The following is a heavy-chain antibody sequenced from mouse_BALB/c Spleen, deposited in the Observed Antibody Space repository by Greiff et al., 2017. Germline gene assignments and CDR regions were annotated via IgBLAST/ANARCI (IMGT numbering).Heavy chain of an antibody. V-gene: IGHV3-2*02. CDR3: ARGGKQGAMDY. CDR1: GYSITSDYA. Sequence: VQLKESGPGLVKPSQSLSLTCTVTGYSITSDYAWNWIRQFPGNKLEWMGYISYSGSTGYNPSLKSRISITRDTSKNQFFLQLNSVTTEDTATYYCARGGKQGAMDYWGQGTSVTVSS. J-gene: IGHJ4*01. CDR2: ISYSGST.